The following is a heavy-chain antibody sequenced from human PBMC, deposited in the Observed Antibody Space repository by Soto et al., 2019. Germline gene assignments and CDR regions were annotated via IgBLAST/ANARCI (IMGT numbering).Heavy chain of an antibody. CDR3: ARAGYYDILTGYPRPYYFDY. CDR1: GGSISSYY. Sequence: SETLSLTCTVSGGSISSYYWSWIRQPPGKGLEWIGYIYYSGSTNYNPSLKSRVTISVDTSKSQFSLKLSSVTAADTAVYYCARAGYYDILTGYPRPYYFDYWGQGTLVTVSS. CDR2: IYYSGST. V-gene: IGHV4-59*01. J-gene: IGHJ4*02. D-gene: IGHD3-9*01.